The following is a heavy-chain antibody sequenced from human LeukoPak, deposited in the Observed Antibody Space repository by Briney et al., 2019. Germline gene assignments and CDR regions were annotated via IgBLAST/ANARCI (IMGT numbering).Heavy chain of an antibody. Sequence: GGSLRLSCAASGFTFSSYPMSWVRQAPGKGLEWVSAISGSGGSTYYADSVKVRFTIYRDNSKYTVYMQMNSVRAEDTSVYYCAKDLRPRGWYYFDYWGQGTLVTVSS. CDR1: GFTFSSYP. V-gene: IGHV3-23*01. CDR3: AKDLRPRGWYYFDY. D-gene: IGHD6-19*01. J-gene: IGHJ4*02. CDR2: ISGSGGST.